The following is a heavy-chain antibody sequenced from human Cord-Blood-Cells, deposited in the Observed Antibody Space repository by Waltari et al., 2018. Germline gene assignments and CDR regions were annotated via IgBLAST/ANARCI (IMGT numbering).Heavy chain of an antibody. CDR3: ASSRLTAGLG. CDR1: GGTFSSYT. CDR2: IIPSLGIA. V-gene: IGHV1-69*02. Sequence: QVQLVQSGAEVKKPGSSVKVSCKASGGTFSSYTISWVRQAPGQGLEWMGRIIPSLGIANYAQKFQGRVTITADKSTSTAYMELSSLRSEDTAVYYCASSRLTAGLGWGQGTLVTVSS. J-gene: IGHJ4*02. D-gene: IGHD3-9*01.